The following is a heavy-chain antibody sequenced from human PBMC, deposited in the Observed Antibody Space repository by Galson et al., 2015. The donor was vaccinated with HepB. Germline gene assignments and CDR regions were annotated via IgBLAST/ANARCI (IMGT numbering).Heavy chain of an antibody. CDR1: GYTFTSYG. V-gene: IGHV1-18*01. J-gene: IGHJ4*02. CDR3: ARVGETMTTVTTWV. Sequence: SVKVSCKASGYTFTSYGISWVRQAPGQGLEWMGWISAYNGNTNYAQKLQGRVTMTTDTSTSTAYMELRSLRSDDTAVYYCARVGETMTTVTTWVWGQGTLVTVSS. D-gene: IGHD4-17*01. CDR2: ISAYNGNT.